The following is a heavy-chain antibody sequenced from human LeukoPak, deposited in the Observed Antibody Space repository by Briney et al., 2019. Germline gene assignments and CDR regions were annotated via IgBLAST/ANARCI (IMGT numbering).Heavy chain of an antibody. CDR2: INHSGST. CDR1: GGSISSYY. D-gene: IGHD2-21*02. J-gene: IGHJ3*02. Sequence: PSETLSLTCTVSGGSISSYYWSWIRQPPGKGLEWIGEINHSGSTNYNPSLKSRVTISVDTSKNQFSLKLSSVTAADTAVYYCARDDYCGGDCYSSHDAFDIWGQGTMVTVSS. V-gene: IGHV4-34*01. CDR3: ARDDYCGGDCYSSHDAFDI.